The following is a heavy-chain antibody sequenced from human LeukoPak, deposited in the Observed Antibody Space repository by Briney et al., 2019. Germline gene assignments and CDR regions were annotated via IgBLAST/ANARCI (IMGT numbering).Heavy chain of an antibody. Sequence: GGSLRLSCAASGLTFSSYEMNWVRQAPGKGLEWVSYISSSGRTIYYADSVKGRFTISRDNAKNSLYLQMSSLRPEDTALYFCVKGDWYFESWGQGTLVTVSS. J-gene: IGHJ4*02. D-gene: IGHD2-21*01. CDR2: ISSSGRTI. CDR3: VKGDWYFES. V-gene: IGHV3-48*03. CDR1: GLTFSSYE.